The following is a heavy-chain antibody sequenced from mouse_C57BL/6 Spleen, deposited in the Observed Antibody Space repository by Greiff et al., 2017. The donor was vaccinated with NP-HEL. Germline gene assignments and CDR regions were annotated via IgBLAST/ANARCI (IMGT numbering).Heavy chain of an antibody. J-gene: IGHJ4*01. Sequence: QVQLQQSGAELVKPGASVKISCKASGYAFSSYWMNWVKQRPGKGLEWIGQIYPGDGDTNYNGKFKGKATLTADKSSSTAYMQLSSLTSEDSAVYFCARGVYDGFHMDYWGQGTSVTVSS. CDR3: ARGVYDGFHMDY. CDR1: GYAFSSYW. V-gene: IGHV1-80*01. D-gene: IGHD2-3*01. CDR2: IYPGDGDT.